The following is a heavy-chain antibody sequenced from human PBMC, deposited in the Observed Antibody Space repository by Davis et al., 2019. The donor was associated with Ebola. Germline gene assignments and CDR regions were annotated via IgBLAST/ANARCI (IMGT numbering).Heavy chain of an antibody. CDR1: GGSISSYY. J-gene: IGHJ4*02. CDR2: INHSGST. V-gene: IGHV4-34*01. Sequence: SETLSLTCTVSGGSISSYYWSWIRQPPGKGLEWIGEINHSGSTNYNPSLKSRVTISVDTSKNQFSLKLSSVTAADTAVYYCARGEAARPIDYWGQGTLVTVSS. D-gene: IGHD6-6*01. CDR3: ARGEAARPIDY.